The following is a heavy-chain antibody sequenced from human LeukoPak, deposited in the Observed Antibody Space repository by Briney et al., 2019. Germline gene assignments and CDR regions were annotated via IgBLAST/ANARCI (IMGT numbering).Heavy chain of an antibody. D-gene: IGHD6-19*01. Sequence: PSETLSLTCTVSGGSISSYYWSWIRQPAGKGLEWIGRIYTSGSTNYNPSLKSRVTISVDKSKNQFSLKLSSATAADTAVYYCARATIAVAGFPFDYWGQGTLVTVSS. J-gene: IGHJ4*02. CDR3: ARATIAVAGFPFDY. CDR2: IYTSGST. V-gene: IGHV4-4*07. CDR1: GGSISSYY.